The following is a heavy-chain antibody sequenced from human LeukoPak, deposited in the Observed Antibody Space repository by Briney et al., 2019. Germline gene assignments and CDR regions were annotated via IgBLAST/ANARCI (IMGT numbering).Heavy chain of an antibody. J-gene: IGHJ6*04. CDR1: GGSISSSSYY. V-gene: IGHV4-39*07. CDR2: INHSGST. Sequence: SETLSLTCTVSGGSISSSSYYWGWIRQPPGKGLEWIGKINHSGSTNYNPSLKSRATISVDTPKNQFSLKLSSVTAADTAVYYCARGRNTMDVWGKGTTVTVSS. CDR3: ARGRNTMDV.